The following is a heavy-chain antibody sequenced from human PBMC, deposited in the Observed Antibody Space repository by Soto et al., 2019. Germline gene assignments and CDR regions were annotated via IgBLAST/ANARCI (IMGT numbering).Heavy chain of an antibody. CDR1: GFTFSTYA. D-gene: IGHD5-18*01. CDR3: ARRYGKNAFDI. Sequence: GGSLRLSCAASGFTFSTYAMIWVRQAPEKGLEWVTGISGSGRSTFYADSVKGRFTISRDNSKNTLYLQMNSLRAEDTAVYYCARRYGKNAFDIWGQGTMVTVS. J-gene: IGHJ3*02. CDR2: ISGSGRST. V-gene: IGHV3-23*01.